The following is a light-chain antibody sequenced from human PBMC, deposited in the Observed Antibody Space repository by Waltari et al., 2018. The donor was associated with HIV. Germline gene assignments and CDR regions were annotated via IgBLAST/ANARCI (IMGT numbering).Light chain of an antibody. CDR3: SAWDDKLTALV. CDR1: SYNIGNDF. J-gene: IGLJ2*01. CDR2: QND. V-gene: IGLV1-47*01. Sequence: QSVLTQPPSASGHPGQRVTLSCYGNSYNIGNDFLSWYQPVPGMAPKLLIYQNDQRPSGVPDRFSCSKSGTSASLAISGLRSEDEADYYCSAWDDKLTALVFGGGTKLTDL.